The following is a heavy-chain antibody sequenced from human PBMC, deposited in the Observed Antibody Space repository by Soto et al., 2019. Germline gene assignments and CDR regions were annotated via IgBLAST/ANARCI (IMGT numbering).Heavy chain of an antibody. D-gene: IGHD6-13*01. V-gene: IGHV3-23*01. CDR1: GFICSSYD. CDR2: ILVSDST. CDR3: AAPRAAVPHTRYFDP. Sequence: GGSLRLSCAASGFICSSYDMSWVRQAPGKGLEWVSTILVSDSTHYEDSVRGRVTISRDSSKNTVYLQLNRLTAADTAVYYCAAPRAAVPHTRYFDPWGQGTPVTVSS. J-gene: IGHJ5*02.